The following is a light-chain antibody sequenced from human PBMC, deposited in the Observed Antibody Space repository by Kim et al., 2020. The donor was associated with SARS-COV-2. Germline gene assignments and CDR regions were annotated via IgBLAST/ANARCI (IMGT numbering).Light chain of an antibody. J-gene: IGKJ5*01. V-gene: IGKV3-20*01. Sequence: STGERATLSGRASQSFSSSYLAWYQQKPGQATRLLIYGASTRATDIPDRFSGSGSGTDFTLTISSLEPEDFAVYLCQQYSASPITFGQGTRLEIK. CDR1: QSFSSSY. CDR3: QQYSASPIT. CDR2: GAS.